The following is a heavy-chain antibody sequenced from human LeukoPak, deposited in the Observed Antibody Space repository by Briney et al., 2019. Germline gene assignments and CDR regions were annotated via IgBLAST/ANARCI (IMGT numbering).Heavy chain of an antibody. D-gene: IGHD6-13*01. CDR1: VDTFRRSS. Sequence: VASVKVPYKPSVDTFRRSSVNWVRLAPGQPLDWMGGIIPKSGSTSLAQKFQGRLTVTADASTGTAYMDLSSLTSEDTAYYYCATHPSSSWFAIYFRSWRQGTLVSVSS. CDR2: IIPKSGST. CDR3: ATHPSSSWFAIYFRS. J-gene: IGHJ5*02. V-gene: IGHV1-69*13.